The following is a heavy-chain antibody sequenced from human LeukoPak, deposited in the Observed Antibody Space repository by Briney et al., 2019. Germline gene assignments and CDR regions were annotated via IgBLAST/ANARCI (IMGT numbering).Heavy chain of an antibody. CDR1: GFTFSTYW. V-gene: IGHV3-7*01. D-gene: IGHD3-22*01. J-gene: IGHJ6*02. CDR3: ARVLDSSGYYLTYYYYGMDV. CDR2: MRRDGNEI. Sequence: GGSLRLSCSASGFTFSTYWMSWVRQAPGKGLEWVANMRRDGNEIYYLDSVRGRFTISRDNAKNSLYLQMNSLRAEDTAVYYCARVLDSSGYYLTYYYYGMDVWGQGTTVTVSS.